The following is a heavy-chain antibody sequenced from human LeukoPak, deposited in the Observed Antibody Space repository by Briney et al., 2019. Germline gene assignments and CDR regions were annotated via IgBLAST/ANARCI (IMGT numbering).Heavy chain of an antibody. J-gene: IGHJ4*02. Sequence: GGSLRLSCAASGFTFSSYGMHWVRQAPGKGLEWVAVIPYDGSNKYYADSVKGRFTISRDNSKNTLYLQMNSLRAEDTAVYYCAKSGVQLPVFDYWGQGTLVTVFS. V-gene: IGHV3-30*18. CDR2: IPYDGSNK. CDR1: GFTFSSYG. D-gene: IGHD5-18*01. CDR3: AKSGVQLPVFDY.